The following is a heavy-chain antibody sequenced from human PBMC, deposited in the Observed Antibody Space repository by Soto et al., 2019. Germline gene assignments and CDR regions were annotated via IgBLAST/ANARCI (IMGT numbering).Heavy chain of an antibody. Sequence: PGESLKISCKGSGYSFTSYWISWVRQMPGKGLEWMGRIDPSDSYTNYSPSFQGHVTISADKSISTAYLQWSSLKASDTATYYCARRRGYCSGGSCAYFDYWGQGTLVTVSS. V-gene: IGHV5-10-1*01. J-gene: IGHJ4*02. CDR2: IDPSDSYT. D-gene: IGHD2-15*01. CDR3: ARRRGYCSGGSCAYFDY. CDR1: GYSFTSYW.